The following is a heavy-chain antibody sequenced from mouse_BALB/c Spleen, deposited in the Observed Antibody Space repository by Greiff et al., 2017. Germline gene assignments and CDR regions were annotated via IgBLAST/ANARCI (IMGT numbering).Heavy chain of an antibody. CDR1: GYTFSSYW. D-gene: IGHD4-1*01. J-gene: IGHJ3*01. CDR3: TRTGDDTGGFAY. CDR2: ILPGSGST. Sequence: QVHVKQPGAELMKPGASVKISCKATGYTFSSYWIEWVKQRPGHGPEWIGEILPGSGSTNYNEKFKGKATFTAETSSNTAYIQLSSLTSEDSAVYYCTRTGDDTGGFAYWGQGTLVTVSA. V-gene: IGHV1-9*01.